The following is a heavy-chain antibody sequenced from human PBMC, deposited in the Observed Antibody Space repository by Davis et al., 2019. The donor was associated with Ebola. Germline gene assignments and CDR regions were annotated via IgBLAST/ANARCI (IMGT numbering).Heavy chain of an antibody. D-gene: IGHD5-24*01. Sequence: GESLKISCAASGFTFSNYWMTWVRQAPGKGLEWVANIKQDGSAKPYVGSVKGRFTISRDNTKNSLYLQMDSLRAEDTAVYYCARARWLLLRGRHDDFDIWGHGTMVTVSS. CDR1: GFTFSNYW. J-gene: IGHJ3*02. V-gene: IGHV3-7*01. CDR3: ARARWLLLRGRHDDFDI. CDR2: IKQDGSAK.